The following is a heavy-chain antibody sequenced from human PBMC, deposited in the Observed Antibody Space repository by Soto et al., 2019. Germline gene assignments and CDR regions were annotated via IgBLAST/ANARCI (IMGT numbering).Heavy chain of an antibody. V-gene: IGHV1-2*04. CDR2: INPNSGGT. D-gene: IGHD5-12*01. CDR3: ARARPYVRDGYNFRYNWFDP. Sequence: QVQLVQSGAEVKKPGASVKVSCKASGYTFTGYYMHWVRQAPGQGLEWMGWINPNSGGTNYAQKFQGWVTMTRDTSICTAYMELSRLRSDDTAVYYCARARPYVRDGYNFRYNWFDPWGQGTLVTVSS. J-gene: IGHJ5*02. CDR1: GYTFTGYY.